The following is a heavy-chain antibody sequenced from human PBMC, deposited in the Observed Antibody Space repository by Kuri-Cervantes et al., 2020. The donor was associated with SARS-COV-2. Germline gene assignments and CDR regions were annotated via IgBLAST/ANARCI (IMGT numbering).Heavy chain of an antibody. J-gene: IGHJ4*02. CDR2: ISAYNGHT. CDR3: ARWKDYDDSSGHFSDLDY. D-gene: IGHD3-22*01. CDR1: GYTFTSYG. Sequence: ASVKFSCPASGYTFTSYGISCVRPAPGQGLEWMGWISAYNGHTNYAQKLQGRITMNTDTSTSTAYMELRSLRYDDTAVYYCARWKDYDDSSGHFSDLDYWDQGTLVTVSS. V-gene: IGHV1-18*01.